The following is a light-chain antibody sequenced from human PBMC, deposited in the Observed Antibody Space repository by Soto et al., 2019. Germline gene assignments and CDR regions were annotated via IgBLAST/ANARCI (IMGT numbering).Light chain of an antibody. J-gene: IGKJ4*01. CDR2: AAS. V-gene: IGKV3-15*01. Sequence: EIVMTQSPATLSVSPGEGATLSCRASQSVSSNLAWYQQKPGQAPRLLIYAASTRATGIPARFSGSGSGTEVTLTISSLQSEDFAVYYCQQYNNRPPLTFGGGTKVEIK. CDR3: QQYNNRPPLT. CDR1: QSVSSN.